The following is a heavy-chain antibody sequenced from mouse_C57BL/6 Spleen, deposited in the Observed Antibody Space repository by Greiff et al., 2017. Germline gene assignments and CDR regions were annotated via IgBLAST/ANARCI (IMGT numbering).Heavy chain of an antibody. J-gene: IGHJ2*01. CDR1: GFNIKDDY. CDR3: TTTGTGDY. V-gene: IGHV14-4*01. D-gene: IGHD4-1*01. Sequence: VHVKQSGAELVRPGASVKLSCTASGFNIKDDYMHWVKQRPEQGLEWIGWIDPENGDTEYASKFQGKATITADTSSNTAYLQLSSLTSEDTAVYYCTTTGTGDYGGQGTTLTVSS. CDR2: IDPENGDT.